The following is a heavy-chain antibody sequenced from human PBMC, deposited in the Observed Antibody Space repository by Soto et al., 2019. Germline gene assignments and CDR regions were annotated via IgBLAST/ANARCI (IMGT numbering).Heavy chain of an antibody. CDR3: ARGRRVGFDY. Sequence: QVQLVQSGAEVKEPGSSAKVSCKASGGTFSTYIITWVRQAPGQRLEWMGDFIPILGTRNYAQNFQGRVTITADESTTTAYMDLSSLRSDDTAVYYCARGRRVGFDYWGQGTLVTVSS. CDR1: GGTFSTYI. V-gene: IGHV1-69*12. CDR2: FIPILGTR. D-gene: IGHD2-15*01. J-gene: IGHJ4*02.